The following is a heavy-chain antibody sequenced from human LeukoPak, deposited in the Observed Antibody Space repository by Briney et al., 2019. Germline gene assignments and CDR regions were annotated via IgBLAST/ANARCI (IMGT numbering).Heavy chain of an antibody. V-gene: IGHV3-9*01. CDR2: ISWNSGSI. Sequence: GGSLRLSCAASGFTFDDYAMHWVRQAPGKGLEWVSGISWNSGSICYADSAKGRFTISRDNAKNSLYLQMNSLRAEDTALYYCAKDISAVAAATFDYWGQGTLVTVSS. J-gene: IGHJ4*02. D-gene: IGHD6-19*01. CDR3: AKDISAVAAATFDY. CDR1: GFTFDDYA.